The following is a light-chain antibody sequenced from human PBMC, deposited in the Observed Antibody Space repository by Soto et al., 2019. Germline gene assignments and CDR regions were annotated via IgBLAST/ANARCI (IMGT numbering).Light chain of an antibody. CDR2: AVS. CDR1: QAIGSD. V-gene: IGKV1-17*01. Sequence: DLKMNQSPSTLSASVGDRVTISYRASQAIGSDLAWFQHRPGTAPQRLIFAVSSLQSGVPSRFSGSGSGTDFSLTISSLQPEDFATYYCLQHNSYPRTFGQGTKVDIK. J-gene: IGKJ1*01. CDR3: LQHNSYPRT.